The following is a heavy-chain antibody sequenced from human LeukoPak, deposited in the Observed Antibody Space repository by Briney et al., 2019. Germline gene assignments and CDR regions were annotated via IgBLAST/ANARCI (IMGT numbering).Heavy chain of an antibody. CDR3: ARRGNGYNVNPVSGVDY. Sequence: SETLSLTCTVSGGSISSSSYYWGWIRQPPGKGLEWIGSIYYSGSTYYNPSLKSRVTISVDTSKNQFSLKLSSVTAADTAVYYCARRGNGYNVNPVSGVDYWGQGTLVTVSS. CDR2: IYYSGST. V-gene: IGHV4-39*01. D-gene: IGHD5-24*01. J-gene: IGHJ4*02. CDR1: GGSISSSSYY.